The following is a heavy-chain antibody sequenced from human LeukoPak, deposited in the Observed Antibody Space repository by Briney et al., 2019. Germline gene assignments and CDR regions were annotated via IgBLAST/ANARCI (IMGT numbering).Heavy chain of an antibody. D-gene: IGHD3-3*01. Sequence: GGSLRLSCAASGFTFTSYNMNWVRQAPGKGLEWLSLITSSSDAIYSADSAKGRFTISRDNAKNSLYLQMNSLRAEDTAVYYCARDYAFWSGYLDYWGQGTLVTVSS. CDR2: ITSSSDAI. CDR3: ARDYAFWSGYLDY. V-gene: IGHV3-48*01. J-gene: IGHJ4*02. CDR1: GFTFTSYN.